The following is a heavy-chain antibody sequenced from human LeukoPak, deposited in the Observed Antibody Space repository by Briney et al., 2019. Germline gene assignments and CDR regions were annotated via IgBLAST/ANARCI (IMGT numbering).Heavy chain of an antibody. CDR3: AKVLSGTLTFDH. CDR2: ISDGGGST. D-gene: IGHD3-10*01. Sequence: PGGSLRLSCAASGITFTTYAMSWVRQAPGKGLEWVSAISDGGGSTYYADSVKGRFTISRDNSKNTLYLQMNSLRAEDAAVYYCAKVLSGTLTFDHWGQGTLVTVSS. CDR1: GITFTTYA. J-gene: IGHJ4*02. V-gene: IGHV3-23*01.